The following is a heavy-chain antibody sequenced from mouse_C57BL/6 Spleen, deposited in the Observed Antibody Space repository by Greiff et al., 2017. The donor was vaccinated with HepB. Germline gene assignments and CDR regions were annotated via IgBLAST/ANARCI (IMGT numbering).Heavy chain of an antibody. D-gene: IGHD2-1*01. CDR2: ISSGGSYT. V-gene: IGHV5-6*01. CDR3: ASFYGNYVEYFDV. J-gene: IGHJ1*03. Sequence: EVKLMESGGDLVKPGGSLKLSCAASGFTFSSYGMSWVRQTPDKRLEWVATISSGGSYTYYPDSVKGRFTISRDNAKNTLYLQMSSLKSEDTAMYYCASFYGNYVEYFDVWGTGTTVTVSS. CDR1: GFTFSSYG.